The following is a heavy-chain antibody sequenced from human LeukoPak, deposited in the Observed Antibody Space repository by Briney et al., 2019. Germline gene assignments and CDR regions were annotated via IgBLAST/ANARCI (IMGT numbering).Heavy chain of an antibody. CDR1: GFTFSSYG. CDR2: ISYDGSNK. Sequence: SGGSLRLSCAASGFTFSSYGMHWVRQAPGKGLEWGAVISYDGSNKYYADSVKGRFTISRDNSKNTLYLQMNSLRAEDTAVYYCVKGGIAVAGTGDYWGQGTPVTVSS. CDR3: VKGGIAVAGTGDY. J-gene: IGHJ4*02. V-gene: IGHV3-30*18. D-gene: IGHD6-19*01.